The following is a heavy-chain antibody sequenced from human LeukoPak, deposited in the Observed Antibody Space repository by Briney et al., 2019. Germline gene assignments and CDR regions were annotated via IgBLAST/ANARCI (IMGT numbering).Heavy chain of an antibody. CDR2: MSNDGSKK. D-gene: IGHD2-15*01. CDR3: ARGRGSCSGGTCLRFDY. V-gene: IGHV3-30*04. J-gene: IGHJ4*02. Sequence: GGSLRLSCAASGFTFSYYAMHWVRRAPGKGLEGVAVMSNDGSKKHYADSVKGRFTISRDNSKNTLYLQMNSLRAEDTAVYYCARGRGSCSGGTCLRFDYWGQGTLVTVSS. CDR1: GFTFSYYA.